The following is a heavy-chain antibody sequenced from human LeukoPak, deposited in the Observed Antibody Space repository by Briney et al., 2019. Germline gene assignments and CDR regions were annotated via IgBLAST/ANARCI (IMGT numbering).Heavy chain of an antibody. J-gene: IGHJ4*02. CDR2: IYTSGST. V-gene: IGHV4-4*07. D-gene: IGHD1-26*01. CDR3: TRQHTGIDY. Sequence: SETLSLTCSVSGGSISSYHWSWIRQPAGKGLEWIGRIYTSGSTDYNPSLQSRVTMSLDTSKNQFSLRLSPVTATDTATYYCTRQHTGIDYWGQGILVTVSS. CDR1: GGSISSYH.